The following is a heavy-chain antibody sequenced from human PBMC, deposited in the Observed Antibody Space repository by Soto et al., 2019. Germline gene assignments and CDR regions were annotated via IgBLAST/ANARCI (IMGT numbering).Heavy chain of an antibody. J-gene: IGHJ3*02. Sequence: SETLSLTCTVSGGSISSSSYYWGWIRQPPGKGLEWIGSIYYSGSTYYNPSLKSRVTISVDTSKNQFSLKLRSVTAADTAVYYCASGSIAARPDAFDIWGQGTMVTVSS. CDR3: ASGSIAARPDAFDI. CDR1: GGSISSSSYY. CDR2: IYYSGST. V-gene: IGHV4-39*01. D-gene: IGHD6-6*01.